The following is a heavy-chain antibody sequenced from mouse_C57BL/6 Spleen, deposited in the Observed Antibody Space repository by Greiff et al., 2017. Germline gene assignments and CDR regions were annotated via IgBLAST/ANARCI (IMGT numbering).Heavy chain of an antibody. CDR3: AREDYYSNPFAY. CDR2: INPNNGGT. J-gene: IGHJ3*01. CDR1: GYTFTDYN. V-gene: IGHV1-22*01. Sequence: EVQLQQSGPELVKPGASVKMSCKASGYTFTDYNMHWVKQSHGKSLEWIGYINPNNGGTSYNQKFKGKATLTVNKSSSTAYMELRSLTSEDSAVYYCAREDYYSNPFAYWGQGTLVTVSA. D-gene: IGHD2-5*01.